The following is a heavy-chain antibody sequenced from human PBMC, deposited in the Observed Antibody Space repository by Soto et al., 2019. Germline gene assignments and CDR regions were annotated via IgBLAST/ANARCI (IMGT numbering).Heavy chain of an antibody. J-gene: IGHJ6*03. CDR3: ARVSAGHYYYYFLYV. CDR2: IIPILGIA. Sequence: SVKVSCKASGGTFSSYTISWVRQAPGQGLEWMGRIIPILGIANYAQKFQGRVTITADKSTSTAYMELSSLRSEDTAVYYCARVSAGHYYYYFLYVSGKGTTVTVSS. CDR1: GGTFSSYT. V-gene: IGHV1-69*02.